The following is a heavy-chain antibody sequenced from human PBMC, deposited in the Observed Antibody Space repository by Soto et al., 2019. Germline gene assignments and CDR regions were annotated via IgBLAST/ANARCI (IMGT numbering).Heavy chain of an antibody. Sequence: EVQLVESGGGLVQPGGSLRLSCVASGFTFRNYWMSWLRQAPGKGLEWVANTNQDGRERYSVDSVKGRFTLSRDNAKNAMHLQMNSRIAEDTAVYYCARDGSGYSTDWGQGTLVTVSS. J-gene: IGHJ4*02. CDR3: ARDGSGYSTD. CDR2: TNQDGRER. CDR1: GFTFRNYW. V-gene: IGHV3-7*01. D-gene: IGHD5-18*01.